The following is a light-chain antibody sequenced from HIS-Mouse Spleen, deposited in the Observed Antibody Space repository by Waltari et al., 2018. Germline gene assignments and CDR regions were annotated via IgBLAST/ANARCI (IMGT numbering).Light chain of an antibody. CDR2: KAS. CDR1: QSISSW. CDR3: QQYNSYSWT. Sequence: DIQMTQYPSTLSASVGDRVTITCRASQSISSWLAWYQQKPGQAPKLLIYKASSLESGVPSRFSGSGSGTEFTLTISSLQPDDFATYYCQQYNSYSWTFGQGTKVEIK. J-gene: IGKJ1*01. V-gene: IGKV1-5*03.